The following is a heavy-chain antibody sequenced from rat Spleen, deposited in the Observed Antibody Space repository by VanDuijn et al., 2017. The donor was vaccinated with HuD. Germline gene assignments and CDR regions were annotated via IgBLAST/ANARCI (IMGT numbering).Heavy chain of an antibody. CDR1: GFSLTSYN. Sequence: QVQLKESGPGPVQPSQTLSLTCTVSGFSLTSYNVHWVRQSPGKGLEWMGIMWTGGSADYNSALKSRLSISRDTSKNQVFLKMNSLQSEDTTTYYCARDYSRYIYGVMDAWGQGASVTVSS. J-gene: IGHJ4*01. V-gene: IGHV2-45*01. D-gene: IGHD1-2*01. CDR2: MWTGGSA. CDR3: ARDYSRYIYGVMDA.